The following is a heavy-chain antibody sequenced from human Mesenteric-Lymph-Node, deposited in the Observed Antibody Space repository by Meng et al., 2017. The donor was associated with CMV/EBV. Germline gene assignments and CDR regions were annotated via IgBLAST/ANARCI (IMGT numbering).Heavy chain of an antibody. CDR3: ALGVGSGSSNWFDP. CDR2: IHHSGST. D-gene: IGHD3-10*01. J-gene: IGHJ5*02. Sequence: QVQRQQWGAGLLKPSETLSLTCAVYGGSFSGYYWNWIRQPPGKGLEWIGEIHHSGSTNYNPSLKSRVTISVDTSKNQFSLKVTSVTAADTAVYYCALGVGSGSSNWFDPWGQGTPVTVSS. CDR1: GGSFSGYY. V-gene: IGHV4-34*01.